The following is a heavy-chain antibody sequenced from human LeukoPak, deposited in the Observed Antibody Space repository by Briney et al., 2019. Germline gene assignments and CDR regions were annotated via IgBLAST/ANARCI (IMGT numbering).Heavy chain of an antibody. J-gene: IGHJ4*02. Sequence: PGGSLRLSCAASGFTFSNYWMNWVRQAPGKGLEWVANIKQDGSETRYVDSVKGRFTISRDNAKNSLFLQMNGLRADDTAVYFCARGFSGSFEYWGQGTLVTVSS. CDR1: GFTFSNYW. D-gene: IGHD1-26*01. CDR3: ARGFSGSFEY. CDR2: IKQDGSET. V-gene: IGHV3-7*01.